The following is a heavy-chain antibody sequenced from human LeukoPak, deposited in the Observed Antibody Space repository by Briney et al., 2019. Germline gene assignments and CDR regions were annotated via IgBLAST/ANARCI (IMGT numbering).Heavy chain of an antibody. CDR1: GGSFSGYY. CDR2: IYHSGST. D-gene: IGHD3-9*01. J-gene: IGHJ4*02. Sequence: PSETLSLTCAVYGGSFSGYYWSWIRQPPGKGLEWIGSIYHSGSTYYNPSLKSRVAISVDTSKNQFSLKLSSVTAADTAVYYCAREGDDILTGTRDDYWGQGTLVTVSS. CDR3: AREGDDILTGTRDDY. V-gene: IGHV4-34*01.